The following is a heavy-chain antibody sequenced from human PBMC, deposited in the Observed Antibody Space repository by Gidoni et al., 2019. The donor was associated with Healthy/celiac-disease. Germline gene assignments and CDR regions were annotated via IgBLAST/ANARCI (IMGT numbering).Heavy chain of an antibody. V-gene: IGHV3-43*01. J-gene: IGHJ4*02. CDR2: MSWDGGST. CDR1: GFTFDVYT. D-gene: IGHD2-21*01. Sequence: EVQLVESGGVVVQPGGSLRLSCAASGFTFDVYTMHWVRQAPGKGLEWVSLMSWDGGSTYYADSVKGRFTISRDNSKNSLYLQMNSLRTEDTALYYCAKATRDSLDYWGQGTLVTVSS. CDR3: AKATRDSLDY.